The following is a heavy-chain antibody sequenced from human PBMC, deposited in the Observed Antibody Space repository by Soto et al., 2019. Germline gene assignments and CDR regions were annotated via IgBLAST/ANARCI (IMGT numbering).Heavy chain of an antibody. V-gene: IGHV4-39*01. Sequence: SETLSLTCTVSGGSISSSSYYWGWIRQPPGKGLEWIGSIYYSGSTYYNPSLKSRVTISVDTSKNQFSLKLSSVTAADTAVYYCARRVYSGYGLGGGFDYWGQGTLVTVSS. CDR3: ARRVYSGYGLGGGFDY. D-gene: IGHD5-12*01. CDR2: IYYSGST. J-gene: IGHJ4*02. CDR1: GGSISSSSYY.